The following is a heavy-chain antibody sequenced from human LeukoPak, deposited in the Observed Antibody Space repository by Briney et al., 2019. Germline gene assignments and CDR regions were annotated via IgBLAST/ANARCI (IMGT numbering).Heavy chain of an antibody. Sequence: PGGSLRLSCAASGFTFSTYAVNWVRQAPGKGLEWVSYISSSSSTIYYADSVKGRFTISRDNAKNSLYLQMSSLRDEDTAVYYCARANGMDVWGQGTTVTVSS. V-gene: IGHV3-48*02. CDR3: ARANGMDV. CDR2: ISSSSSTI. CDR1: GFTFSTYA. J-gene: IGHJ6*02.